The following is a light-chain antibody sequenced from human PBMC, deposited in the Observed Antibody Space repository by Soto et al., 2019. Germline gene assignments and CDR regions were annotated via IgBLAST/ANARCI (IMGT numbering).Light chain of an antibody. CDR2: GAS. V-gene: IGKV3-20*01. Sequence: EIVLTQSPGTLSLSPGEGDTLSCRASQSVSSNSLAWYQQKPGQAPRLLIYGASTRATGIPDRFSGSGSGTDFTLTINRLEPEDFAAYYCQQYGSSPLTFGGGTKVESK. CDR3: QQYGSSPLT. CDR1: QSVSSNS. J-gene: IGKJ4*01.